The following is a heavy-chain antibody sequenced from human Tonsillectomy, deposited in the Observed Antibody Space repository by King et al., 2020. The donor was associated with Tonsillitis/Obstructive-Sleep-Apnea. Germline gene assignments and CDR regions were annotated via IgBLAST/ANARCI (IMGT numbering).Heavy chain of an antibody. Sequence: VQLVESGGGLVQPGGSLRLSCAASGFTFSNYWMHWVRQAPGKGLVWVSRINSDGSTTTYADSVKGRFTISRDNAKNTLYLQMNSLRAEDTAVYYCARDMIFEVARPXXYYYMDVWGTGTTVTVSS. J-gene: IGHJ6*03. CDR1: GFTFSNYW. V-gene: IGHV3-74*01. CDR2: INSDGSTT. CDR3: ARDMIFEVARPXXYYYMDV. D-gene: IGHD3-3*01.